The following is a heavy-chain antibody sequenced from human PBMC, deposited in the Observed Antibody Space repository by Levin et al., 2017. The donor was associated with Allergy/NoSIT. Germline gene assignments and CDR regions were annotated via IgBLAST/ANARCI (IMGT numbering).Heavy chain of an antibody. D-gene: IGHD2-8*01. Sequence: PGGSLRLSCAASGFTFSSYWMSWVRQAPGKGLEWVANIKQDGSEKYYVDSVKGRFTISRDNAKNSLYLQMNSLRAEDTAVYYCAREYCTNGVCQAYFDYWGQGTLVTVSS. CDR1: GFTFSSYW. CDR2: IKQDGSEK. J-gene: IGHJ4*02. V-gene: IGHV3-7*01. CDR3: AREYCTNGVCQAYFDY.